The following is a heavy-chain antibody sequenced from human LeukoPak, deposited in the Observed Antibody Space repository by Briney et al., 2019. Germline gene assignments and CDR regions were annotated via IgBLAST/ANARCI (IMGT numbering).Heavy chain of an antibody. CDR1: GFTFDDYA. Sequence: GRSLRLSCAASGFTFDDYAMHWVRQAPGKGLEWVSGISWNSGSIGYADSVKGRFTISRDNAKNSLYLQMNSLRAEDTALYYCAKVPIADFWSGYYLSVAFDYWGQGTLVTVSS. V-gene: IGHV3-9*01. J-gene: IGHJ4*02. D-gene: IGHD3-3*01. CDR3: AKVPIADFWSGYYLSVAFDY. CDR2: ISWNSGSI.